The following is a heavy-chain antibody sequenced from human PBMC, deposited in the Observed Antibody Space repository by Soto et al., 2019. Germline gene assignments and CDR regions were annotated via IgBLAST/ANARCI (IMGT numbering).Heavy chain of an antibody. CDR2: VSGRGGDT. CDR3: AKDPTYDFWSGFSAVYFDY. J-gene: IGHJ4*02. V-gene: IGHV3-23*01. Sequence: EVHLLQSGGGLVQPGGSLRLSCAASGFSFSSFALSWVRQSPGKGLEWVAAVSGRGGDTYYANSVKCRFTISRDNSQNTLFLQMNSLRAEDSAIYYCAKDPTYDFWSGFSAVYFDYWGQGTLVTVSS. CDR1: GFSFSSFA. D-gene: IGHD3-3*01.